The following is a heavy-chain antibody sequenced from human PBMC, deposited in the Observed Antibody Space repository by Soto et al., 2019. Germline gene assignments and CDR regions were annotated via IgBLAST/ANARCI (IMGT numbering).Heavy chain of an antibody. D-gene: IGHD3-22*01. V-gene: IGHV1-24*01. Sequence: ASVKVSCKVSGYTLTELSMHWVRQAPGKGLEWMGGFDPEDGETIYAQKFQSRVTMTEDTSTDTAYMELSSLRSEDTAVYYCATAAPLEVVDYYDSSGYYSHWGQGTLVTVSS. CDR2: FDPEDGET. J-gene: IGHJ1*01. CDR1: GYTLTELS. CDR3: ATAAPLEVVDYYDSSGYYSH.